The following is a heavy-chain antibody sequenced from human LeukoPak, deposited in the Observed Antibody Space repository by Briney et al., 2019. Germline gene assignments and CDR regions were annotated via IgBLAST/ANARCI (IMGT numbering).Heavy chain of an antibody. D-gene: IGHD1-26*01. Sequence: GGSLRLSCAASGFTFSSYAMHWVRQAPGKGLEWVAVISYDGSNKYYADSVKGRFTISRDNSKNTLYLQMNSLRAEDTAVYYCARDEGSLWDWGQGTLVTVSS. V-gene: IGHV3-30-3*01. CDR3: ARDEGSLWD. CDR1: GFTFSSYA. CDR2: ISYDGSNK. J-gene: IGHJ4*02.